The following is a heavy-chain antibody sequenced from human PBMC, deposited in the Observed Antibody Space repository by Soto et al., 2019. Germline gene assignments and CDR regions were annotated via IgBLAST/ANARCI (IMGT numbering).Heavy chain of an antibody. CDR1: EFTFSSYA. CDR2: ISYDGSNK. CDR3: ARGEGDYSGFGYYYGMDV. Sequence: QVQLVESGGGVVQPGRSLRLSCAASEFTFSSYAMHWVRQAPGKGLEWVAVISYDGSNKYYADSVKGRFTISRDNSKNTLYLQMNSLRAEDTAVYYCARGEGDYSGFGYYYGMDVWGQGTTVTVSS. D-gene: IGHD4-4*01. V-gene: IGHV3-30-3*01. J-gene: IGHJ6*02.